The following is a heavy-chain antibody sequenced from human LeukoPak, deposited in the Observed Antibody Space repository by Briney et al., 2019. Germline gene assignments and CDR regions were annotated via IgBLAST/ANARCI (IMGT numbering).Heavy chain of an antibody. Sequence: SETLSLTCTVSGGSINSYYWSWIRQPPGKGLEWIGYMYYSGSTNYNPSLRSRVTISVDTSKNQFSLKLSSVTAADTAVYYCARVRPDGSGSYFDYWGQGTLVTVSS. CDR2: MYYSGST. J-gene: IGHJ4*02. CDR1: GGSINSYY. D-gene: IGHD3-10*01. CDR3: ARVRPDGSGSYFDY. V-gene: IGHV4-59*01.